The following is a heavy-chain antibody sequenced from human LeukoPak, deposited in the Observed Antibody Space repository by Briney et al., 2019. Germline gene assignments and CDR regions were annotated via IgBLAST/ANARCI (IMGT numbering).Heavy chain of an antibody. J-gene: IGHJ4*02. CDR1: GFTFSSYA. D-gene: IGHD5-24*01. CDR2: INHSGST. Sequence: GSLRLSCAASGFTFSSYAMTWVRQAPGKGLEWIGEINHSGSTNYNPSLKSRVTISVDTSKNQFSLKLSSVTAADTAVYYCARGSRWLRTFDYWGQGTLVTVSS. V-gene: IGHV4-34*01. CDR3: ARGSRWLRTFDY.